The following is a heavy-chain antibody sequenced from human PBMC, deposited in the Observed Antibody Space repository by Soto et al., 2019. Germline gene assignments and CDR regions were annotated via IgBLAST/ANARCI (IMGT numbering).Heavy chain of an antibody. V-gene: IGHV3-23*01. CDR2: VSIGGST. D-gene: IGHD2-15*01. J-gene: IGHJ4*02. CDR1: GFTFSSYA. CDR3: AKRRGAGGHFDY. Sequence: DVQLLESGGGLVQPEGSLRLSCAASGFTFSSYAMGWVRQGPGKGLEWVAVVSIGGSTHYADSVRGRFTISRDNSKKTLSLQMNSPTAEDAAVYFCAKRRGAGGHFDYWGQGALVTVSS.